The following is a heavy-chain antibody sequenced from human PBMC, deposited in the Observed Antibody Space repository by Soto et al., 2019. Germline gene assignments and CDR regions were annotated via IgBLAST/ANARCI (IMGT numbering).Heavy chain of an antibody. V-gene: IGHV3-30-3*01. D-gene: IGHD4-17*01. CDR2: ISYDGSNK. CDR3: ARDRYGDGMTD. CDR1: GFTFSSYA. J-gene: IGHJ4*02. Sequence: EGSLRLSCAASGFTFSSYAMHWVRQAPGKGLEWVAVISYDGSNKYYADSVKGRFTISRDNSKNTLYLQMNSLRAEDTAVYYWARDRYGDGMTDWGQGTLVTVSS.